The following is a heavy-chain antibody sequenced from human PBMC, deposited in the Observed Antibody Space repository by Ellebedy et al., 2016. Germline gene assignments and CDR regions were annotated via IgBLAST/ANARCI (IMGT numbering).Heavy chain of an antibody. J-gene: IGHJ3*02. V-gene: IGHV1-2*02. CDR2: INPNSGGT. D-gene: IGHD2-2*01. Sequence: ASVKVSXKASRYTFTGYYMHWVRQAPGQGLEWMGWINPNSGGTNYAQKFQGRVTMTRDTSISTAYMELSRLRSDDTAVYYCARPSTSRAFDIWGQGTMVTVSS. CDR3: ARPSTSRAFDI. CDR1: RYTFTGYY.